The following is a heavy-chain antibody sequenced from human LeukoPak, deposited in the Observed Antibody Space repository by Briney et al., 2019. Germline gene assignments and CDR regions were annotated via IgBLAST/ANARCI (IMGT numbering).Heavy chain of an antibody. J-gene: IGHJ5*02. CDR1: GGSVSRYY. CDR2: IYTSGST. Sequence: PSETLSLTCTVSGGSVSRYYWSWIRQPAGKGREWIGRIYTSGSTNYNPSLKSRVTMSVDTSKNQFSLKLSSVTAADTAVYYCARSKSHHWFDPWGQGTLVTVSS. V-gene: IGHV4-4*07. CDR3: ARSKSHHWFDP.